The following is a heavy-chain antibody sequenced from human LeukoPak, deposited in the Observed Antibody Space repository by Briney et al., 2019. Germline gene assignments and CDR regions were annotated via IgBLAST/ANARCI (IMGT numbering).Heavy chain of an antibody. CDR2: LSGSGDTT. J-gene: IGHJ5*02. CDR1: GFTFGNYA. V-gene: IGHV3-23*01. CDR3: AKLTNWFDP. Sequence: GGSLRLSCAASGFTFGNYAMTWVRQAPGKGLEWVSTLSGSGDTTSYADSVKGRFTISRDNSKNTLYLQMNSLRAEDTAVYYCAKLTNWFDPWGQGTLVTVSS.